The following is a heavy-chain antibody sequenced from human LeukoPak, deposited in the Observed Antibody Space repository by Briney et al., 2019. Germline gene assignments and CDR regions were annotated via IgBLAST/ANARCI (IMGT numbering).Heavy chain of an antibody. D-gene: IGHD4-23*01. J-gene: IGHJ6*03. CDR2: ISGSGGST. CDR3: AKRMTTVVTGYYYMDV. V-gene: IGHV3-23*01. Sequence: GGSLRLSCAASGFTFSSYAMSWVRQAPGMGLEWVSAISGSGGSTYYADSVKGRFTISRDNSKNTLYLQMNSLRAEDTAVYYCAKRMTTVVTGYYYMDVWGKGTTVTVSS. CDR1: GFTFSSYA.